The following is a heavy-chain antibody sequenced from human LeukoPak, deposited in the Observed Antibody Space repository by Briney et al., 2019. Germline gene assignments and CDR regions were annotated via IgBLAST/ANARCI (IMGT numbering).Heavy chain of an antibody. CDR2: IRSKAYGGTT. CDR1: GFTFGDYA. CDR3: TRGDSSGSKEDFDY. Sequence: PGGSLRLSCTASGFTFGDYAMSWVRQAPGKGLEWVGFIRSKAYGGTTEYAASVKGRFTISRDDSKSIAYLQMNSLKTEDTAVYYCTRGDSSGSKEDFDYWGQGTLVTVSS. V-gene: IGHV3-49*04. J-gene: IGHJ4*02. D-gene: IGHD6-19*01.